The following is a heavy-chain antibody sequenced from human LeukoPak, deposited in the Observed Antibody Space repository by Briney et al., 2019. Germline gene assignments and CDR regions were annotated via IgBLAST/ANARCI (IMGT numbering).Heavy chain of an antibody. J-gene: IGHJ4*02. CDR2: IYTSGST. CDR3: ARDLGYDYVWGTPPTVI. V-gene: IGHV4-61*02. CDR1: GGSISNGSYY. D-gene: IGHD3-16*01. Sequence: PSETLSLTCTVSGGSISNGSYYWSWIRQPAGKGLEWIGRIYTSGSTNYNPSLKSRVTISLDTSKNQFSLKLSSVTAADTAVYYCARDLGYDYVWGTPPTVIWGQGTLVTVSS.